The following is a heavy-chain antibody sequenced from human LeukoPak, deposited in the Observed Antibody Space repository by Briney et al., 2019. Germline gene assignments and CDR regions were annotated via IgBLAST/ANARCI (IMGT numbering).Heavy chain of an antibody. D-gene: IGHD2-8*01. V-gene: IGHV4-34*01. CDR2: INHSGST. CDR1: GGSFSGYY. CDR3: ASSMVYGRWFDP. J-gene: IGHJ5*02. Sequence: PSETLSLTCAVYGGSFSGYYWSWIRQPPGKGLEWVGEINHSGSTNYNPSLKSRVTISVDTSKNQFSLKLSSVTAADTAVYYCASSMVYGRWFDPWGQGTLVTLS.